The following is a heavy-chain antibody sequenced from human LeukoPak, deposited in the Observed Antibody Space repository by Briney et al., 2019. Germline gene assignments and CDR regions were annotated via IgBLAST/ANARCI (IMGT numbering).Heavy chain of an antibody. J-gene: IGHJ4*02. D-gene: IGHD1-26*01. Sequence: GGSLRLSCAASGFTFSSYAMTWVRQAPGKGLEWVSAISGGGGSTYYVDSVKGRFTISRDNSKNTLYLQMNSLRAEDTAVYYCAKVAKEALGSLDYWGQGTLVTVSS. CDR3: AKVAKEALGSLDY. CDR2: ISGGGGST. CDR1: GFTFSSYA. V-gene: IGHV3-23*01.